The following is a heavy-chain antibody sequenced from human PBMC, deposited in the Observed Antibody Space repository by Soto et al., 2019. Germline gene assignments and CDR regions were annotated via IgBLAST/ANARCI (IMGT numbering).Heavy chain of an antibody. CDR2: INPKSGGT. V-gene: IGHV1-2*04. Sequence: ASVKVSCKASGYSFTDYHIHWVRQAPGQGLEWLGRINPKSGGTSTAQKFQGWVTMTTDTSISTASMELTRLTSDDTAIYYCARGDSTDCSNGVCSFFYNRDMDVWGQGTTVTVSS. CDR1: GYSFTDYH. D-gene: IGHD2-8*01. CDR3: ARGDSTDCSNGVCSFFYNRDMDV. J-gene: IGHJ6*02.